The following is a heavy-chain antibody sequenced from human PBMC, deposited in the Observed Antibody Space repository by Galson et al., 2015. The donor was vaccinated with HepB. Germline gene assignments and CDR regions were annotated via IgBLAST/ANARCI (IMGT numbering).Heavy chain of an antibody. CDR1: GFTLSSYV. CDR3: ARGLDYGSGRRLFDY. D-gene: IGHD3-10*01. J-gene: IGHJ4*02. V-gene: IGHV3-30-3*01. CDR2: ISYDGSNE. Sequence: SLRLSCAASGFTLSSYVMHWVRQAPGRGLEWVARISYDGSNEYYAASVKGRFTISRDSSKNTLYVQMNSLRDEDTAVYFCARGLDYGSGRRLFDYWGQGTLVTVSS.